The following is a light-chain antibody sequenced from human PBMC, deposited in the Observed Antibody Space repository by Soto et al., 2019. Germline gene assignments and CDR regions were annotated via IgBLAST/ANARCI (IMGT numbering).Light chain of an antibody. Sequence: DIQMTQSPSSLSASVGDRVTITCRASQTISTYLNWYQQNPGKAPKLLIYAASNLQNGVPSRFSGSRSGTDFTLTISSLQPKDFATYYCQKSSSIPYTFGQGTKLEIK. J-gene: IGKJ2*01. CDR2: AAS. V-gene: IGKV1-39*01. CDR1: QTISTY. CDR3: QKSSSIPYT.